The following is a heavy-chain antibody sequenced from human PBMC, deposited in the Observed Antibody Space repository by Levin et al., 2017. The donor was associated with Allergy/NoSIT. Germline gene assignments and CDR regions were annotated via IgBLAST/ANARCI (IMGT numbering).Heavy chain of an antibody. D-gene: IGHD6-13*01. J-gene: IGHJ4*02. V-gene: IGHV1-24*01. Sequence: ASVKVSCKVSGYTLTELSMHWVRQAPGKGLEWMGGFDPEDGETIYAQKFQGRVTMTEDTSTDTAYMELSSLRSEDTAVYYCATFPGIAAAGKREPLDYWGQGTLVTVSS. CDR3: ATFPGIAAAGKREPLDY. CDR2: FDPEDGET. CDR1: GYTLTELS.